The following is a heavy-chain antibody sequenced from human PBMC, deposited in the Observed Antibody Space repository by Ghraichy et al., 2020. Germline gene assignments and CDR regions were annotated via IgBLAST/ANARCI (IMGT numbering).Heavy chain of an antibody. V-gene: IGHV3-48*02. CDR2: ISSSSSTI. CDR1: GFTFSSYS. D-gene: IGHD3-22*01. J-gene: IGHJ3*02. CDR3: ARDVYYYDSSGYLLDAFDI. Sequence: GGSLRLSCAASGFTFSSYSMNWVRQAPGKGLEWVSYISSSSSTIYYADSVKGRFTISRDNAKNSLYLQMYSLRDEDTAVYYCARDVYYYDSSGYLLDAFDIWGQGTMVTVSS.